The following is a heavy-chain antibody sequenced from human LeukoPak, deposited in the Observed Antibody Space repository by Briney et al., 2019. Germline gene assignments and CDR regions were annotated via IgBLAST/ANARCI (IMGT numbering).Heavy chain of an antibody. V-gene: IGHV4-34*01. J-gene: IGHJ4*02. Sequence: PSETLSLTCAVYGEPFNGYYWNWIRQSPGKGLEWIGEINHSGSTNYNPSPKSRVTISVDTSKNQFSLKLNSVTAADTAVYYCASRYFCSSTSCYTFDYWGQGTLVTVSS. CDR2: INHSGST. D-gene: IGHD2-2*02. CDR3: ASRYFCSSTSCYTFDY. CDR1: GEPFNGYY.